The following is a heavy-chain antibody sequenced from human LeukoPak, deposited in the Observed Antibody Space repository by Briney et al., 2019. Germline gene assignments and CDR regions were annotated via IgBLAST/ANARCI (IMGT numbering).Heavy chain of an antibody. CDR2: INHSGST. D-gene: IGHD2-2*01. Sequence: SETLSLTCAVYGGSFSGYYWSWIRQPPGKGLEWIGEINHSGSTNYNPPLKRRVTISVDTSKNQYSLKLGSVTAADTAVYYCASITSADYWGQGTLVTVSS. CDR1: GGSFSGYY. V-gene: IGHV4-34*01. CDR3: ASITSADY. J-gene: IGHJ4*02.